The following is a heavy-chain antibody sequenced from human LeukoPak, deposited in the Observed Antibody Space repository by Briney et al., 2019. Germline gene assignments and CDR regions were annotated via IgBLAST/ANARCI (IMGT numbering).Heavy chain of an antibody. CDR1: GGSISSSSYY. CDR2: IYYSGST. J-gene: IGHJ3*02. V-gene: IGHV4-39*07. CDR3: ARDFEVTFVCAFDI. Sequence: PSETLSLTCTVSGGSISSSSYYWGWIRQPPGKGLEWIGSIYYSGSTYYNPSLKSRVTISVDTSKNQFSLKLSSVTAADTAVYYCARDFEVTFVCAFDIWGQGTMVTVSS. D-gene: IGHD3-3*01.